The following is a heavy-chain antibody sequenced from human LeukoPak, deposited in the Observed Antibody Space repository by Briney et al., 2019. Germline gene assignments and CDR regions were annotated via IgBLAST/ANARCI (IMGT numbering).Heavy chain of an antibody. Sequence: GGSLRLSCAASGFTFSSYSMNWVRQAPGKGLEWVSYISSGSSTIYYADSVKGRFTISRDNAKNSLCLQMNSLRDEDTAVSYCARENIVVVTAIRDAFDIWGQGTMVTVSS. CDR1: GFTFSSYS. V-gene: IGHV3-48*02. D-gene: IGHD2-21*02. CDR2: ISSGSSTI. J-gene: IGHJ3*02. CDR3: ARENIVVVTAIRDAFDI.